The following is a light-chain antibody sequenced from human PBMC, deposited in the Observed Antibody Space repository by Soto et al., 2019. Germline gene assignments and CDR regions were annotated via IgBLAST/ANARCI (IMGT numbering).Light chain of an antibody. V-gene: IGLV2-14*01. Sequence: QSALTQPASVSGSPGQSITISCTGTSSDVGGYNYVSWYQQHPGKAPKLMIYDVSNRPSGVSNRFSGSKSGNTASLTNSGLQAEDEADYYCSSYTSSSTPDVFGTGTKVTVL. CDR1: SSDVGGYNY. CDR3: SSYTSSSTPDV. CDR2: DVS. J-gene: IGLJ1*01.